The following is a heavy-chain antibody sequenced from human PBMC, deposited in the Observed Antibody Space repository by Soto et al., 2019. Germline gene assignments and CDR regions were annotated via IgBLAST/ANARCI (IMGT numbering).Heavy chain of an antibody. V-gene: IGHV1-8*01. J-gene: IGHJ5*02. CDR3: ARMATFGSLNWFDP. D-gene: IGHD3-16*01. CDR1: GYSFTNND. Sequence: SVKVSCKASGYSFTNNDVTWVRQATGQGLEWMGWMNPGSGDTGYAQKFQGRVTMTRDISIATAYMELSSLRSDDTAIYYCARMATFGSLNWFDPWGQGTLVTVSS. CDR2: MNPGSGDT.